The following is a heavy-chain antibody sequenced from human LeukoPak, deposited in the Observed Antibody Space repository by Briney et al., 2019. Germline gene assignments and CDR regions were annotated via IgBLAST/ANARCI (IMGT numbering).Heavy chain of an antibody. CDR2: INSDGSST. V-gene: IGHV3-74*01. Sequence: GGSLRLSCAPSGFTFRSYWMHWVRQAPGKGLVWISRINSDGSSTSYADSVKGRFTISRDNAKNTLYLQMNSLRAEDTAVYHCARDRGGSAFDILGQGTMVTVSS. D-gene: IGHD3-10*01. J-gene: IGHJ3*02. CDR3: ARDRGGSAFDI. CDR1: GFTFRSYW.